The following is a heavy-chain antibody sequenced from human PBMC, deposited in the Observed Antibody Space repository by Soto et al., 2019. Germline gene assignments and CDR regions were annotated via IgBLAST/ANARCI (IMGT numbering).Heavy chain of an antibody. V-gene: IGHV4-34*01. D-gene: IGHD6-19*01. CDR3: VSHRNYIVVSGSYFDY. CDR2: INHSGST. CDR1: GGSFSGYY. J-gene: IGHJ4*02. Sequence: PSETLSLTCAVYGGSFSGYYWTWIRQPPGTGLEWIGEINHSGSTNYNPSLKSRVTISVDTSKNQFSLKLTSVTAADTAVYFCVSHRNYIVVSGSYFDYWSQGTLVT.